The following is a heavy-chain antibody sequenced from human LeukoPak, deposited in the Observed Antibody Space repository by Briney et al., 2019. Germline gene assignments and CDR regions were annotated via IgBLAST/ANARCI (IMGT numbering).Heavy chain of an antibody. CDR1: GFTVSSNY. V-gene: IGHV3-53*01. CDR3: ARTKRMTTLYGMDV. CDR2: IYSGGST. Sequence: PGGSLRLSCAASGFTVSSNYMSWVRQAPGKGLEWVSVIYSGGSTYYADSVKGRFTISRDNSKNTLYLQMNSLRAEDTAVYYCARTKRMTTLYGMDVWGQGTTVTVSS. D-gene: IGHD4-11*01. J-gene: IGHJ6*02.